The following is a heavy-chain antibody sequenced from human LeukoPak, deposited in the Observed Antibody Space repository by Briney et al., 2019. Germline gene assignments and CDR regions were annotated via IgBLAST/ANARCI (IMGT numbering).Heavy chain of an antibody. Sequence: SVKVSCKAPGGTFSSYAISWVRQAPGQGLEWMGGIIPIFGTANYAQKFQGRVTITADKSTSTAYMELSSLRSEDTAVYYCASGYSAGAFDIWGQGTMVTVSS. V-gene: IGHV1-69*06. CDR3: ASGYSAGAFDI. CDR2: IIPIFGTA. D-gene: IGHD2-21*01. J-gene: IGHJ3*02. CDR1: GGTFSSYA.